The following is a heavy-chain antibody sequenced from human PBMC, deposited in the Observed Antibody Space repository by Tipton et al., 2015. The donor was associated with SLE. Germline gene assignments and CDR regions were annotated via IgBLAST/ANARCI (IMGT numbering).Heavy chain of an antibody. J-gene: IGHJ4*02. CDR3: ARDLAGVKDY. Sequence: TLSLTCAVSGGSISSGGYSWSWIRQPPGKGLEWIGYIYHSGSTYYNPSLKGRVAMSVDTSKNQFSLRLSSVTAADTGMYYCARDLAGVKDYWGQGTLVTVSS. D-gene: IGHD3-10*01. V-gene: IGHV4-30-2*05. CDR2: IYHSGST. CDR1: GGSISSGGYS.